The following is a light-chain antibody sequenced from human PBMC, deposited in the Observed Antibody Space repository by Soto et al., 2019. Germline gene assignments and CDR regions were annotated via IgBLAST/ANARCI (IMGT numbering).Light chain of an antibody. CDR3: QQYDNLPLT. CDR2: DAS. Sequence: DIQMTQCPSSLSASVGDRVTITCQASQDISNYLNRYQQKPGKAPKLLIYDASNLETGVPSRFSGSGSGTDFTFTISSLQPEDIATYYCQQYDNLPLTFGGGTKVEIK. V-gene: IGKV1-33*01. CDR1: QDISNY. J-gene: IGKJ4*01.